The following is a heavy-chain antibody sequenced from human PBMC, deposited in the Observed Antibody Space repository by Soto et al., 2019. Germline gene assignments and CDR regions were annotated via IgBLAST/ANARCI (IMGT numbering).Heavy chain of an antibody. Sequence: GASVKVSCKAAGYTFSAYTMNWLRQAPGQSLEWMGWINVGSGNTRYSQNFQGRVSITRDTSASTVYMELTGLKSKDTAMYYCARDTETLGPRANDALDIWGQGTMVTVSS. CDR3: ARDTETLGPRANDALDI. D-gene: IGHD3-3*02. CDR2: INVGSGNT. J-gene: IGHJ3*02. CDR1: GYTFSAYT. V-gene: IGHV1-3*01.